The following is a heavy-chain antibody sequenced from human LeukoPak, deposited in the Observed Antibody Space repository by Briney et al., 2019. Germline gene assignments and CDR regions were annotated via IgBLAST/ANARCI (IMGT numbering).Heavy chain of an antibody. CDR1: GITFSSFE. J-gene: IGHJ6*03. CDR3: AREGGYSYGAWFYYYMDV. D-gene: IGHD5-18*01. Sequence: GGSLRLSCAASGITFSSFEMNWVRQAPGKGLEWISYISGLGSTVFYADSVRGRFTISRDNAKNSLYLQMNSLRAEDTAVYYCAREGGYSYGAWFYYYMDVWGKGTTVTVPS. V-gene: IGHV3-48*03. CDR2: ISGLGSTV.